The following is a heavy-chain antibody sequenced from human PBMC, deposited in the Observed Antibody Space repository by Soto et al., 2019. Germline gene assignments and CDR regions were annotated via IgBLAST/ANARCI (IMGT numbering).Heavy chain of an antibody. Sequence: GASVKVSCKASGYTFTSYAMHWVRQAPGQRLEWMGWINAGNGNTKYSQKFQGRVTITRDTSASTAYMELSSLRSEDTAVYYCAIERGEDFAASYYGMDVWGQGTTVTVSS. CDR1: GYTFTSYA. J-gene: IGHJ6*02. D-gene: IGHD2-21*01. CDR3: AIERGEDFAASYYGMDV. CDR2: INAGNGNT. V-gene: IGHV1-3*01.